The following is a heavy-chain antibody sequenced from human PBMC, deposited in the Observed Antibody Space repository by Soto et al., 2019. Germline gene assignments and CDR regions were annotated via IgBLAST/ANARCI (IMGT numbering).Heavy chain of an antibody. CDR1: GGSISSGGYY. Sequence: SETLSLTCTVSGGSISSGGYYWSWIRQHPGKGLEWIGYIYYSGSTYYNPSLKSRVTISVDTSKNQFSLKLSPVTAADTAVYYCARNGVYYDSSGYYRGGAYYFDYWGQGTLVTVSS. D-gene: IGHD3-22*01. J-gene: IGHJ4*02. V-gene: IGHV4-31*03. CDR2: IYYSGST. CDR3: ARNGVYYDSSGYYRGGAYYFDY.